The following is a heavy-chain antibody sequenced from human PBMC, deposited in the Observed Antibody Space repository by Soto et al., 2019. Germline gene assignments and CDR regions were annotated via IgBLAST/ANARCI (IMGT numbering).Heavy chain of an antibody. V-gene: IGHV1-69*01. Sequence: QVQLVQSGAEVKKPGSSVKVSCKASGGTFSSYAISWVRQAPGQGLEWMGGIIPIFGTANYAQKFQGRVTITADESTSTAYMELSSVRSEDTAVYYCARPTHRPVYYSSSSHYYYYGMDVWDQGTTVTVSS. CDR3: ARPTHRPVYYSSSSHYYYYGMDV. J-gene: IGHJ6*02. D-gene: IGHD6-6*01. CDR1: GGTFSSYA. CDR2: IIPIFGTA.